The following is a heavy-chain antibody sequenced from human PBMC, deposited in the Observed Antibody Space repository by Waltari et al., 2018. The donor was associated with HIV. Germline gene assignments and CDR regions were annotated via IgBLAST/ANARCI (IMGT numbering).Heavy chain of an antibody. CDR2: VYPGDSGV. J-gene: IGHJ4*02. CDR3: AGETGGWQQLRYLDH. D-gene: IGHD5-12*01. CDR1: GYTFSTSW. Sequence: EVQMVQSGAEVKKPGDSLRISCRGSGYTFSTSWIAWVRQGPGKGLAWMGVVYPGDSGVRLRPSFEGQNIMSGHKSTGTTFLQGNRLQVTGSATYFWAGETGGWQQLRYLDHWGQGTRVNVSS. V-gene: IGHV5-51*01.